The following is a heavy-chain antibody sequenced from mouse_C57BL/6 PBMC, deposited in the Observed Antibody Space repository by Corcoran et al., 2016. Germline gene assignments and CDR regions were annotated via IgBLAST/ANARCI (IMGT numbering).Heavy chain of an antibody. V-gene: IGHV9-3*01. CDR2: INTYSGVP. Sequence: QIQLVQSGPELKKPGETVKISCKASGYTFTTYGMSWVKQAPGKGLKWMGWINTYSGVPTYADDFKGRFAFSLETSASTAYLQINNLKNEDTATYFCARPWDDWGQGTTLTVSS. J-gene: IGHJ2*01. CDR3: ARPWDD. CDR1: GYTFTTYG.